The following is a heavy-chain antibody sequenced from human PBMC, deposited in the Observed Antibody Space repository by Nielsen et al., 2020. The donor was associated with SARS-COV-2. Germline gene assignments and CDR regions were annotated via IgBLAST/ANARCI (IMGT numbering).Heavy chain of an antibody. CDR3: AREWGYSVSGYDPYFDY. V-gene: IGHV1-3*01. CDR2: INAGNGNT. CDR1: GYTFTSYA. Sequence: ASVKVSCKASGYTFTSYAMHWVRQAPGQRLEWMGWINAGNGNTKYSQKFQGRVTITRDTSASTAYMELSSLRSDDTAVYYCAREWGYSVSGYDPYFDYWGQGTLVTVSS. J-gene: IGHJ4*02. D-gene: IGHD5-12*01.